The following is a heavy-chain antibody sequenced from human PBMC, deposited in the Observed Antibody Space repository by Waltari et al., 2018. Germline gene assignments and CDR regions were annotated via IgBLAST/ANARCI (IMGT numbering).Heavy chain of an antibody. V-gene: IGHV3-23*01. J-gene: IGHJ3*02. CDR3: AKDVWFSEWSFLMSAFDM. CDR2: ISGSGGKT. D-gene: IGHD3-3*01. Sequence: EVQLLESGGGLVQPGGSLRLSCGASKFTFNIFVMTWVRQAPGKGLEWVAAISGSGGKTYYADFVKGRFTISRDNSKNMVYLQMDSLRAEDTAIYYCAKDVWFSEWSFLMSAFDMWGQGTMVTVS. CDR1: KFTFNIFV.